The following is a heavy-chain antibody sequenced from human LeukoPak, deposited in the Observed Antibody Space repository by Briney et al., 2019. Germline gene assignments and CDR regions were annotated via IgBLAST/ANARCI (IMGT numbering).Heavy chain of an antibody. CDR3: AKSRLGELSLCDY. Sequence: GGSLRLSCAASGFTFSSYAMSWVRQAPGKGLEWVSAISGSGGSAYYADSVKGRFTISRDNSKNTLYLQMNSLRAEDTAVYYCAKSRLGELSLCDYWGQGTLVTVSS. J-gene: IGHJ4*02. D-gene: IGHD3-16*02. CDR1: GFTFSSYA. V-gene: IGHV3-23*01. CDR2: ISGSGGSA.